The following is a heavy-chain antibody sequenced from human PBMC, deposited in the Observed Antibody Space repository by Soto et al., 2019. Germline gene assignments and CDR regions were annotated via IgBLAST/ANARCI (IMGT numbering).Heavy chain of an antibody. V-gene: IGHV3-23*01. Sequence: GGSLRLSCAASGFTFSSYAMSWVRQAPGKGLEWVSAISGSGGSTYYADSVKGRFTISRDNSKNTLYLQMNSLRAEDTAVYYCAKDQGLGGVRGDCFDYWGQGTLVTVSS. CDR3: AKDQGLGGVRGDCFDY. CDR2: ISGSGGST. J-gene: IGHJ4*02. D-gene: IGHD3-10*01. CDR1: GFTFSSYA.